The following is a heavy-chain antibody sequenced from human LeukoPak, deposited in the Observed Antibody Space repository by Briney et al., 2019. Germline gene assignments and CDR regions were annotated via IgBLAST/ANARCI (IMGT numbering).Heavy chain of an antibody. V-gene: IGHV3-23*01. D-gene: IGHD3-3*01. CDR1: GFTFKNYA. CDR3: AKWAYYDLSSGHYKSHFDS. J-gene: IGHJ4*02. CDR2: IRDSGNGT. Sequence: GGSLRLSCVVSGFTFKNYAMSWVRQAPGKGLGCVSSIRDSGNGTDYADSVKGRFTVSRDNSRNTLYLHMNTLSAEDTAVYYCAKWAYYDLSSGHYKSHFDSWGQGTLVTVSP.